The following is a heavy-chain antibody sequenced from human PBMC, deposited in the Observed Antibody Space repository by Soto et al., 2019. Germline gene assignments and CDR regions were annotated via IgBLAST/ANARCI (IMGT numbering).Heavy chain of an antibody. CDR2: IIPLFGTA. V-gene: IGHV1-69*01. J-gene: IGHJ6*02. CDR3: ARLGTKAMDV. CDR1: GGTFDAYT. Sequence: QVQLVQSGAEVRKPGSSVRVSCKASGGTFDAYTITWVRQAPGQGLEWMGGIIPLFGTANYAQKFQGRVTITADESTTTAHIELSSLRSEDTAVYFWARLGTKAMDVWGQGTTVTSSS. D-gene: IGHD2-2*01.